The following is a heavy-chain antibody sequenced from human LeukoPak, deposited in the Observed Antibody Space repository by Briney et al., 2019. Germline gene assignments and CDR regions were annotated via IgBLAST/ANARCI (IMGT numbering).Heavy chain of an antibody. CDR2: IYYSGST. J-gene: IGHJ2*01. Sequence: SETLSLTCTVSGGSISSSSYYWGWIRQPPGKGLEWIGSIYYSGSTYYNPSLKSRVTISVDTSKNQFSLKLSSVTAADMAVYYCARHERVYCGGDCYSYWYFDLWGRGTLVTVSS. D-gene: IGHD2-21*02. V-gene: IGHV4-39*01. CDR1: GGSISSSSYY. CDR3: ARHERVYCGGDCYSYWYFDL.